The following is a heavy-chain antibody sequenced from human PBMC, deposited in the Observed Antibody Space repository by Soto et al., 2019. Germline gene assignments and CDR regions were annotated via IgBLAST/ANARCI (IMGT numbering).Heavy chain of an antibody. D-gene: IGHD6-6*01. Sequence: QVQLQESGPGLVKPSGTLSLTCAVSGGSISSSNWWSWVRQPPGKGLEWIGEIYHSGSTNYNPSLKSRLPISVDKSKNQFSLKLSSVNAADTAVYYCALDSSSSHGGLYYYAMDVWGQGTTVTVSS. CDR1: GGSISSSNW. J-gene: IGHJ6*02. CDR3: ALDSSSSHGGLYYYAMDV. CDR2: IYHSGST. V-gene: IGHV4-4*02.